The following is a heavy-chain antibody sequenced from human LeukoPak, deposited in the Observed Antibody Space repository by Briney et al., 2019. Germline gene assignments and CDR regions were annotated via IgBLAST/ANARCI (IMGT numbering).Heavy chain of an antibody. Sequence: PSETLSLTCAVYGGSFSSYYWGWIRQPPGKGLEWIGSIYYSGSTYYNPSLKSRVTISVDTSKNQFSLKLSSVTAADTAVYYCAGGYFDWLLGRPFDYWGQGTLVTVSS. V-gene: IGHV4-39*01. J-gene: IGHJ4*02. CDR3: AGGYFDWLLGRPFDY. CDR2: IYYSGST. CDR1: GGSFSSYY. D-gene: IGHD3-9*01.